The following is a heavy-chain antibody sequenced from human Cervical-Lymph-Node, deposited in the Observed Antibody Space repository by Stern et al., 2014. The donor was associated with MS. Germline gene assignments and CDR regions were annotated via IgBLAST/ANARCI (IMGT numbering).Heavy chain of an antibody. J-gene: IGHJ4*02. CDR3: ARGGRGVGLEY. D-gene: IGHD3-10*01. V-gene: IGHV3-30-3*01. Sequence: VQLVESGGGVVQPGRSLSLSCVASGFTFSTYAMHWVRQAPGKGLEWVAFVSYDGTQRNSTDSVKARFTISRDNSNNTLYLHMNSLRDEDTAVYFCARGGRGVGLEYWGQGALVTVSS. CDR1: GFTFSTYA. CDR2: VSYDGTQR.